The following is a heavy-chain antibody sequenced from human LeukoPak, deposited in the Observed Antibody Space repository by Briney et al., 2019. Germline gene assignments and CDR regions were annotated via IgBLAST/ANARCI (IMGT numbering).Heavy chain of an antibody. CDR3: ARDRSEQWLVHAFDI. CDR2: ISSSSSTI. V-gene: IGHV3-48*02. Sequence: GGSLRLSCAASGFTFSSYGMNWVRQAPGKGLEWVSYISSSSSTIYYADSVKGRFTISRDNAKNSLYLQMNSLRDEDTAVYYCARDRSEQWLVHAFDIWGQGTMVTVSS. J-gene: IGHJ3*02. D-gene: IGHD6-19*01. CDR1: GFTFSSYG.